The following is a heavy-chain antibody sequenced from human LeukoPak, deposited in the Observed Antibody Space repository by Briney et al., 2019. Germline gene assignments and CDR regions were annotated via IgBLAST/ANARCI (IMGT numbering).Heavy chain of an antibody. D-gene: IGHD2-2*01. CDR1: GFTFSSYW. Sequence: GGSLRLSCAASGFTFSSYWMSWVRQTPGKGLEWVANIKQDGSEKYYVDSVKGRFTISRDNAKNSLYLQMNSLRAEDTAVYYCARDIVVVPALRYYYYGMDVWGQGTTVTVSS. CDR3: ARDIVVVPALRYYYYGMDV. CDR2: IKQDGSEK. J-gene: IGHJ6*02. V-gene: IGHV3-7*01.